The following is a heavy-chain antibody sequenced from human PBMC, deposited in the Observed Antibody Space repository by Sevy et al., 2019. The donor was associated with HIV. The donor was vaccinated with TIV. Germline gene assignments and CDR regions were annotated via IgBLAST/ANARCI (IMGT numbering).Heavy chain of an antibody. V-gene: IGHV1-69*13. CDR1: GGTFSSYA. CDR2: IIPIFGTA. J-gene: IGHJ5*02. Sequence: ASVKVTSKASGGTFSSYAISWVRQAPGQGLEWMGGIIPIFGTANYAQKYQGRVTITADESTSTAYMELSSLRSEDTAVYYCARSGDIVVVVAAIGYNWFDPWGQGTLVTVSS. D-gene: IGHD2-15*01. CDR3: ARSGDIVVVVAAIGYNWFDP.